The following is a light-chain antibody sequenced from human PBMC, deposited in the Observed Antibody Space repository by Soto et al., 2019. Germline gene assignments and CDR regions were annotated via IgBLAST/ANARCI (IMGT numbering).Light chain of an antibody. CDR3: QQYATSPLT. CDR1: QSVANNY. CDR2: DAS. V-gene: IGKV3-20*01. Sequence: ENVLTQSPGTLSLSPGERATLYCRTSQSVANNYLAWYKQKPGQPPRLLIYDASNRATGIPDRFSGSGAGTDFTLTINRLDPDDFAVFYCQQYATSPLTFGQGTKVEVK. J-gene: IGKJ1*01.